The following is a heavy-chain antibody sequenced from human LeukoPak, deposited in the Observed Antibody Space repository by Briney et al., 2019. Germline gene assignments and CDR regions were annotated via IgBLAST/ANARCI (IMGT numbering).Heavy chain of an antibody. Sequence: GGSLRLSCAASGFTFSDNYMSWIRQAPGKGLEWVSYISSSGNTTYNADSVEGRSTISRDNAKNSLYLQMNSLRAEDTAVYYCAELGITMIGGVWGKGTTVTISS. CDR1: GFTFSDNY. D-gene: IGHD3-10*02. CDR3: AELGITMIGGV. J-gene: IGHJ6*04. V-gene: IGHV3-11*04. CDR2: ISSSGNTT.